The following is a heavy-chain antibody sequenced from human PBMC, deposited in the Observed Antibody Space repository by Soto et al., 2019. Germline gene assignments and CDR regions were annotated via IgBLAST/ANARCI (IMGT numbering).Heavy chain of an antibody. D-gene: IGHD3-10*01. Sequence: SSETLSLTCTVSGGSISSGGYYWSWIRQHPGKGLEWIGYIYYSGSTYYNPSLKSRVTISVDTSKNQFSLKLSSVTAADTAVYYCARFINPPFSYWFDPWGQGTLVTVSS. J-gene: IGHJ5*02. CDR2: IYYSGST. V-gene: IGHV4-31*03. CDR1: GGSISSGGYY. CDR3: ARFINPPFSYWFDP.